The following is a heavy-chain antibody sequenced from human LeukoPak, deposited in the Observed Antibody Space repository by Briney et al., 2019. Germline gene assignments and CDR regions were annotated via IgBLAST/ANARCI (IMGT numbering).Heavy chain of an antibody. D-gene: IGHD2-15*01. J-gene: IGHJ4*02. CDR1: GGSFIGYY. V-gene: IGHV4-4*07. CDR2: IYTSGNT. Sequence: SETLSLTRSVSGGSFIGYYWSWIRQPAGKGPEWIGRIYTSGNTNYNPSLKSRVTMSVVTSRNQLSLKLSSVTAADTAVYYCARGYCSGGSCYSFDYWGQGTLVTVSS. CDR3: ARGYCSGGSCYSFDY.